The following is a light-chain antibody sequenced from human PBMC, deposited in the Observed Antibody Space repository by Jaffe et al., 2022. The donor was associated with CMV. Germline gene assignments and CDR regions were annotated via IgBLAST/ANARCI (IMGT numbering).Light chain of an antibody. Sequence: DIQMTQSPSSLAASVGDRVTITCRASQSINNYLNWYQQKPGKAPKLLIYAASSLQSGVPSTFSGSASGTDFTLTISNLQPEDFASYYCQQTYATPWTFGQGTRVEIK. J-gene: IGKJ1*01. CDR1: QSINNY. CDR2: AAS. CDR3: QQTYATPWT. V-gene: IGKV1-39*01.